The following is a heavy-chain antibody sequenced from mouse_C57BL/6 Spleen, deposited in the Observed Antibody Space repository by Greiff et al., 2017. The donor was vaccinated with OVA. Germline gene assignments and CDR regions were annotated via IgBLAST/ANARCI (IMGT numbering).Heavy chain of an antibody. CDR1: GYTFTDYN. Sequence: DVQLQESGPELVKPGASVKIPCKASGYTFTDYNMDWVKQSHGKSLEWIGDINPNNGGTIYNQKFKGKATLTVDKSSSTAYMELRSLTSEDTAVYYCARWMYDYDGYYAMDYWGQGTSVTVSS. CDR3: ARWMYDYDGYYAMDY. V-gene: IGHV1-18*01. CDR2: INPNNGGT. D-gene: IGHD2-4*01. J-gene: IGHJ4*01.